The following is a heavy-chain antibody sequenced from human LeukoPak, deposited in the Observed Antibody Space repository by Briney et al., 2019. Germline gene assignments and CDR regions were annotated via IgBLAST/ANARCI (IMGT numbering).Heavy chain of an antibody. CDR1: GFTFNNYA. CDR2: ITGGGSDT. CDR3: AKVRGPTYYFDY. J-gene: IGHJ4*02. Sequence: PGGSLRPSCEASGFTFNNYAMSWVRQAPGKGLEWVSTITGGGSDTYYADSVKGRFTVSRDNSKNTLYLHINSLRAEDTAVFYCAKVRGPTYYFDYWGQGTLVAVPS. V-gene: IGHV3-23*01. D-gene: IGHD2-15*01.